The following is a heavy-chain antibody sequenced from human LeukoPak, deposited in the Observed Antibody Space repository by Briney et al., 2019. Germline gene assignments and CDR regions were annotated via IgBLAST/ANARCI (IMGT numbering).Heavy chain of an antibody. CDR3: GRWIHDQSNYLDY. Sequence: PGGSLRLSCAASGFTFSSYGIHWVRQAPGKGLEWVAVVSSDGSIKYYADSGKGRFTISRDTSKNTVYLQMNSLRVEDTAVYYCGRWIHDQSNYLDYWGQGTLVTVSS. CDR1: GFTFSSYG. CDR2: VSSDGSIK. J-gene: IGHJ4*02. D-gene: IGHD2-2*01. V-gene: IGHV3-30*03.